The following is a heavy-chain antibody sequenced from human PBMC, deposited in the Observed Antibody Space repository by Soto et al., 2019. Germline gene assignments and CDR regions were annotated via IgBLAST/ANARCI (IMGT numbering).Heavy chain of an antibody. CDR2: ISSSSSYI. CDR3: ARDIVVVTANYYYGMDV. CDR1: GFTFSSYS. D-gene: IGHD2-21*02. V-gene: IGHV3-21*01. J-gene: IGHJ6*02. Sequence: GGSLRLCCAASGFTFSSYSMNWVRQAPGKGLEWVSSISSSSSYIYYADSVKGRFTISRDNAKNSLYLQMNSLRAEDTAVYYCARDIVVVTANYYYGMDVWGQGTTVTVSS.